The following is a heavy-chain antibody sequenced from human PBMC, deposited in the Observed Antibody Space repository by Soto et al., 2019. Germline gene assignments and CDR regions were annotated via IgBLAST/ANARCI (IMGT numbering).Heavy chain of an antibody. CDR3: ARRSDWFDS. CDR1: GYSFTRYW. Sequence: ESXKXXCKGSGYSFTRYWIGWVRQMPGKGLEWMGIIYPRDSDTRYSPSFQGQVTISVDKSINTAYLQWSSLKASDTAIYYCARRSDWFDSWGQGTPVTVSS. V-gene: IGHV5-51*01. J-gene: IGHJ5*01. CDR2: IYPRDSDT.